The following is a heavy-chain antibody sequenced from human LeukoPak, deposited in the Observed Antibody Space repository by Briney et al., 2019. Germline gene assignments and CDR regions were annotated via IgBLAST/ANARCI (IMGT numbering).Heavy chain of an antibody. V-gene: IGHV3-7*01. CDR1: GFTFSSYW. J-gene: IGHJ3*02. Sequence: GGSLRLPCAASGFTFSSYWMSWVRQAPGKGLEWVANIKQDGSEKYYVDSVKGRFTISRDNAKNSLYLQMNSLRAEDTAVYYCARDRYYYDSSGYWDAFDIWGQGTMVTVSS. CDR3: ARDRYYYDSSGYWDAFDI. D-gene: IGHD3-22*01. CDR2: IKQDGSEK.